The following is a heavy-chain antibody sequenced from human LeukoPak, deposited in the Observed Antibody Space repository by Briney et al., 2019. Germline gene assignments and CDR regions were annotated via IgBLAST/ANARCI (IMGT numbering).Heavy chain of an antibody. CDR1: GYIFTTYW. D-gene: IGHD2-15*01. CDR3: ARSQGYCSGGSCLQGDWFDP. Sequence: GESLQISCKGSGYIFTTYWIGWVRRMPGKGLEWMGIIYPGDSDTRYSPSFQGQVTISADKSIRTAYLQWGSLKASDTAMYYCARSQGYCSGGSCLQGDWFDPWGQGTLVTVSS. V-gene: IGHV5-51*01. J-gene: IGHJ5*02. CDR2: IYPGDSDT.